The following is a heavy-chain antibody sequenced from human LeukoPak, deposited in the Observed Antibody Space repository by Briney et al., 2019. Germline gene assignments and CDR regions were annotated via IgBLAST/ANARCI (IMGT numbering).Heavy chain of an antibody. Sequence: ASVKVSCKASGYTFTSYDINWVRQATGQGLEWMGWMNPKSGNTGYAQKFRGRVTITRNTSISTAYMELSSLRSEDTAVYYCARVTSPYYNNWFDPWGQGTLVTVSS. V-gene: IGHV1-8*03. CDR3: ARVTSPYYNNWFDP. D-gene: IGHD3-22*01. CDR1: GYTFTSYD. CDR2: MNPKSGNT. J-gene: IGHJ5*02.